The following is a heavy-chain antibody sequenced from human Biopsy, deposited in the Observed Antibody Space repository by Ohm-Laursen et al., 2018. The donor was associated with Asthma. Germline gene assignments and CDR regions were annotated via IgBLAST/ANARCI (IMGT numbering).Heavy chain of an antibody. Sequence: SLRLSCTASGFSFRTYGMHWVRQAPGKGLEWVALISHEGSDKRYVDSVKGRFTISRDNSKNTLYLEMRDLRDEDTSVYYCARDRVCRGGSCFSWLFDLWGQGSLVTVSS. D-gene: IGHD2-15*01. J-gene: IGHJ4*02. CDR3: ARDRVCRGGSCFSWLFDL. V-gene: IGHV3-30*03. CDR2: ISHEGSDK. CDR1: GFSFRTYG.